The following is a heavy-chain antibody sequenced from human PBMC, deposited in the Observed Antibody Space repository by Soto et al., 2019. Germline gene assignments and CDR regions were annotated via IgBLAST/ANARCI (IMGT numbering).Heavy chain of an antibody. CDR2: IYYSGST. CDR1: GGSISSGDYY. J-gene: IGHJ3*02. Sequence: QVQLQESGPGLVKPSQTLSLTCTVSGGSISSGDYYWSWIRQPPGKGLEWIGYIYYSGSTYYKPSLKSRVTISVDTSKNQFSLKLSSVTAADTAVYYCARDPSRYYDSSGYYEFDAFDIWGQGTMVTVSS. CDR3: ARDPSRYYDSSGYYEFDAFDI. D-gene: IGHD3-22*01. V-gene: IGHV4-30-4*01.